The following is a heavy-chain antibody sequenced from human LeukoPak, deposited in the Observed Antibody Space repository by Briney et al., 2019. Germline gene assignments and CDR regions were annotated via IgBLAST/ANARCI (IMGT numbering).Heavy chain of an antibody. CDR2: IYHSGSA. J-gene: IGHJ4*02. CDR1: GYSISSGYY. V-gene: IGHV4-38-2*02. D-gene: IGHD6-19*01. Sequence: PSETLSLTCTVSGYSISSGYYWGWIRQPPGKGLEWIGSIYHSGSAYYNPSLKSRVTISVDTSKNQFSLKLSSVTAADTAVYYCARVRKAVAGPYYFDYWGQGTLVTVSS. CDR3: ARVRKAVAGPYYFDY.